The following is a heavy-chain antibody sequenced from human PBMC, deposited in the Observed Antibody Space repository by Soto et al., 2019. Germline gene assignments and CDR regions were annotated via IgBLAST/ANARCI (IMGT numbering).Heavy chain of an antibody. CDR3: ARPPYGSAYGMDV. CDR1: GYSFTSYW. D-gene: IGHD3-10*01. Sequence: GESLKISCKGSGYSFTSYWIGWVRQMPGKGLEWMGIIYPGDSDTRYSPSFQGQVTISADKSISTVYLQWSSLKASDTAMYYCARPPYGSAYGMDVWGQGTTVTVSS. V-gene: IGHV5-51*01. J-gene: IGHJ6*02. CDR2: IYPGDSDT.